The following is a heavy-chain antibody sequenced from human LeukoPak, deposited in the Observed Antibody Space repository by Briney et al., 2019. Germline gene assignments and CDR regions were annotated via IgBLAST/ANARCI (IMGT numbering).Heavy chain of an antibody. CDR1: GFTFSSYW. V-gene: IGHV3-74*01. D-gene: IGHD6-13*01. CDR2: INSDGRTT. Sequence: GGSLRLSCEASGFTFSSYWMHWVRQAPGKGLVWVSRINSDGRTTSYADSVKGRFTISRDNAKNSLYLQMNSLRAEDTAVYYCARSLPYSSFDYWGQGTLVTVSS. CDR3: ARSLPYSSFDY. J-gene: IGHJ4*02.